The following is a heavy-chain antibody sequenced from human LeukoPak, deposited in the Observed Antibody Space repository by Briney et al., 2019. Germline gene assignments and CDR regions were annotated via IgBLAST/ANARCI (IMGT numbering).Heavy chain of an antibody. Sequence: SVKVSCKASGGTFSSYAISWVRQAPGQGLEWMGGIIPIFVTANYAQKFQGRVTITADESTSTAYMELSSLRSEDTAVYYCARDTAMVPGPNWFDPWGQGTLVTVSS. CDR2: IIPIFVTA. V-gene: IGHV1-69*13. CDR3: ARDTAMVPGPNWFDP. CDR1: GGTFSSYA. J-gene: IGHJ5*02. D-gene: IGHD5-18*01.